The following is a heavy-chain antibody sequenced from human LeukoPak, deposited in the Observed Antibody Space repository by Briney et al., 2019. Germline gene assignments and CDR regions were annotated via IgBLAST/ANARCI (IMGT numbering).Heavy chain of an antibody. CDR3: AGGDGDYVNCFDY. V-gene: IGHV4-39*01. D-gene: IGHD4-17*01. J-gene: IGHJ4*02. CDR2: IYYSGST. Sequence: SETLSLTCTVSGGSISSSSYYWGWIRQPPGKGLEWIGSIYYSGSTYYNPSLKSRVTISVDTSKNQFSLKLSSVTAADTAVYYCAGGDGDYVNCFDYWGQGTLVTVSS. CDR1: GGSISSSSYY.